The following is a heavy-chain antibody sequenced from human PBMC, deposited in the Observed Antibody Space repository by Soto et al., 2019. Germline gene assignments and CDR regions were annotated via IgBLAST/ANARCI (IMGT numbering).Heavy chain of an antibody. Sequence: ASVKVSCKAFGYTFTSYAIHWVRQAPGQRLEWMGWINAGNGNTKYSQKFQGRVTITRDTSASTAYMELTSLRSEDTAVYYCARVLAHGIPDYGGQGTLVTVSS. CDR2: INAGNGNT. D-gene: IGHD2-21*01. CDR3: ARVLAHGIPDY. V-gene: IGHV1-3*01. CDR1: GYTFTSYA. J-gene: IGHJ4*02.